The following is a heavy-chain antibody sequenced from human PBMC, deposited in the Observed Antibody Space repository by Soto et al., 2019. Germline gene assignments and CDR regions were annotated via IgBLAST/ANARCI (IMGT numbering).Heavy chain of an antibody. Sequence: SETLSLTCAVSGDSVSSGSHSWSWIRQPPGRGLEWVGYMSYIGTTNYNPSLKSRLAMSIDTSKNQFSMRLSSVTAADTALYFCARDKIGSLDYWGQGALVTVSS. CDR3: ARDKIGSLDY. CDR1: GDSVSSGSHS. D-gene: IGHD3-10*01. CDR2: MSYIGTT. V-gene: IGHV4-61*01. J-gene: IGHJ4*02.